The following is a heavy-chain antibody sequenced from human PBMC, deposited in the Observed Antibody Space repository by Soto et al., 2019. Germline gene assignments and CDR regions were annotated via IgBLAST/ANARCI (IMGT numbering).Heavy chain of an antibody. CDR2: IIPIFGTA. CDR1: GGTFSSYA. J-gene: IGHJ4*02. V-gene: IGHV1-69*01. Sequence: QVQLVQSGAEVKKPGSSVKVSCKASGGTFSSYAISWVRQAPGQGLEWMGGIIPIFGTANYAQKFQGRGTITADESTSTAYMELSSLRSEDTAVYYCARDKWLQSGYYFDYWGQGTLVTVSS. CDR3: ARDKWLQSGYYFDY. D-gene: IGHD5-12*01.